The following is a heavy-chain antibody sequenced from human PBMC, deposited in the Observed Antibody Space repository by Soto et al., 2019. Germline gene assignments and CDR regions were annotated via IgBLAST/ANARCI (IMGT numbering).Heavy chain of an antibody. Sequence: RRLSCAASGFTFSNYAMHWVRQAPGKGLEWVAVISYNGINKFFPDSVKGRFTISRDNSKNTLYLQVNSLRTDDTAVYYCARGFSSSITACFDYWGQGTLVTVSS. CDR3: ARGFSSSITACFDY. V-gene: IGHV3-30-3*01. CDR1: GFTFSNYA. J-gene: IGHJ4*02. CDR2: ISYNGINK. D-gene: IGHD6-6*01.